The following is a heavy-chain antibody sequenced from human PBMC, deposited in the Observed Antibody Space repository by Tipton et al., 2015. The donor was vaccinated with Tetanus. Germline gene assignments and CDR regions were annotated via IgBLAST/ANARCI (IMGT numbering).Heavy chain of an antibody. D-gene: IGHD5-24*01. J-gene: IGHJ5*02. Sequence: LRLSCAVYGGSFSGYYWNWIRQPPGKGLEWIGEINYSGTTNYNPSLKSRVTMSVDTSKNQFSLNLRSVTAADTAVYYCARDRGFTTYNYFDPWGQGTLVTVSS. CDR2: INYSGTT. CDR3: ARDRGFTTYNYFDP. CDR1: GGSFSGYY. V-gene: IGHV4-34*01.